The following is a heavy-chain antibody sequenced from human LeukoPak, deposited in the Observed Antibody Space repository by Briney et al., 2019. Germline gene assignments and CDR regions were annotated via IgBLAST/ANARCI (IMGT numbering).Heavy chain of an antibody. CDR2: ISSSSSYI. CDR1: GFTFSSYS. Sequence: GGSLRLSCAASGFTFSSYSMNWVRQAPGKGLEWVSSISSSSSYIYYADSVKGRFTISRDNAKNSLYLQMNSLRAEDTAVYYCARARYGSGSCDYWGQGTLVTVSS. CDR3: ARARYGSGSCDY. J-gene: IGHJ4*02. D-gene: IGHD3-10*01. V-gene: IGHV3-21*01.